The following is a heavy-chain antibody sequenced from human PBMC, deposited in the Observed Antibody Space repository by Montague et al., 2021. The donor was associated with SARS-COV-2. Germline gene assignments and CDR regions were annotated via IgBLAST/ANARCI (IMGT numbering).Heavy chain of an antibody. J-gene: IGHJ6*02. CDR2: IYNNGST. Sequence: SETLSLTCTVSGGSISSYYWSWIRQPPGKGLQWIGYIYNNGSTNCNTSLKSRVTLSIDTSMNQFSLKLTSVTAADTAVYYCARGGGDSADYYYYAMDVWGQGTTVTVSS. CDR3: ARGGGDSADYYYYAMDV. V-gene: IGHV4-59*01. CDR1: GGSISSYY. D-gene: IGHD2-21*02.